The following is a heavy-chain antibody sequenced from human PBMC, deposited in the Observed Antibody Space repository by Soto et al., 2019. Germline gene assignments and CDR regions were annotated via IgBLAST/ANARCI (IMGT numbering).Heavy chain of an antibody. J-gene: IGHJ1*01. CDR2: IYPGDSDT. V-gene: IGHV5-51*01. Sequence: PGESLKISCKGFGYSFTNYWIGWVRQMPGKGLEWMGVIYPGDSDTRYSPSFQGQVTISADKSITTAYLQWNSLKASDTAMYYCARRGDGYLLAYWGQGTLVPGSS. D-gene: IGHD5-12*01. CDR3: ARRGDGYLLAY. CDR1: GYSFTNYW.